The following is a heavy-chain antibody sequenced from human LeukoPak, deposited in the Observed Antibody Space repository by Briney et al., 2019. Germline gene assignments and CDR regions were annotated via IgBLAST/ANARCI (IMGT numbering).Heavy chain of an antibody. Sequence: GASVKVSCKASGYTFTGYYMHWVRQAPGQGLEWMGRINPNSGGTNYAQKFQGRVTMTRGTSISTAYMELSRLRSDDTAVYYCARVPYYDSSGYTEYFQHWGQGTLVTVSS. CDR3: ARVPYYDSSGYTEYFQH. CDR1: GYTFTGYY. V-gene: IGHV1-2*06. J-gene: IGHJ1*01. D-gene: IGHD3-22*01. CDR2: INPNSGGT.